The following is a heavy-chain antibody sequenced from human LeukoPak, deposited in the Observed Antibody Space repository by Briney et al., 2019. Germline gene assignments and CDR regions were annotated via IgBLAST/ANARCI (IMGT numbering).Heavy chain of an antibody. J-gene: IGHJ4*02. D-gene: IGHD4-17*01. CDR2: INPNSGGT. CDR3: ARIMTTVTTRDY. V-gene: IGHV1-2*06. Sequence: GASVKVSCKASGGTFSSYAISWVRQAPGQGLEWMGRINPNSGGTNYAQKFQGRVTMTRDTSISTAYMELSRLRSDDTAVYYCARIMTTVTTRDYWGQGTLVTVSS. CDR1: GGTFSSYA.